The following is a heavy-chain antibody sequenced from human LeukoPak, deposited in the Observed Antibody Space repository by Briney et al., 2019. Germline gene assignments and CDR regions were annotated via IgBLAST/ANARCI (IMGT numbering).Heavy chain of an antibody. CDR2: IDPSDSYT. V-gene: IGHV5-10-1*01. J-gene: IGHJ3*02. Sequence: GESLMISCKGSGYSFTSYWISWVRQLPGKGLEWMGRIDPSDSYTNYSPSFQGHVTISADKSISTAYLQWSSLKASDTAMYYCAGPGVVAASIDAFDIWGQGTMVTVSS. D-gene: IGHD2-15*01. CDR1: GYSFTSYW. CDR3: AGPGVVAASIDAFDI.